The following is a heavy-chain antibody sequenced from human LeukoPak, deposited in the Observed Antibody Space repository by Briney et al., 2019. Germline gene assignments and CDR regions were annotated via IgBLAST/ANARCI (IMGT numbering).Heavy chain of an antibody. CDR3: AKDQADIVVVPAAIGY. CDR2: INAGNGNT. D-gene: IGHD2-2*01. V-gene: IGHV1-3*01. CDR1: GYTFTRYA. J-gene: IGHJ4*02. Sequence: ASVKVSCKGSGYTFTRYAMHWVRQAPGQRLEWMGWINAGNGNTKHSQKFQGRVTITRDTSASTAYMDLSSLRSEDTAVYYCAKDQADIVVVPAAIGYWGQGTLVTVSS.